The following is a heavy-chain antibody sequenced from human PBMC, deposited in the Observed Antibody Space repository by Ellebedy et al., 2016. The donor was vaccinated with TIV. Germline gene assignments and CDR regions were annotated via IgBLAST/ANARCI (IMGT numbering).Heavy chain of an antibody. CDR1: GFTVSSNQ. CDR3: ARDDEWRLLD. Sequence: GGSLRLSCAASGFTVSSNQMTWVRQAPGKGLEWVSLFYSDGRTYYADSVQGRFTISRDNSKNTLYLQMNSLRPDDTAVYYCARDDEWRLLDWGQGTLVTVSS. V-gene: IGHV3-53*01. CDR2: FYSDGRT. J-gene: IGHJ4*02. D-gene: IGHD3-3*01.